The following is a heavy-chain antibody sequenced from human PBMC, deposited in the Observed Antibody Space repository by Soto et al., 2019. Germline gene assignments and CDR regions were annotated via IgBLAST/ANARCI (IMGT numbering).Heavy chain of an antibody. CDR2: IRNKANSYST. CDR1: GFTFSDHY. CDR3: AGVSDCSGGNCYSDY. D-gene: IGHD2-15*01. V-gene: IGHV3-72*01. J-gene: IGHJ4*02. Sequence: GGSLRLSCAASGFTFSDHYMDWVRQAPGKGLEWVGRIRNKANSYSTEYAASVKGRFTISRDDSKNSLYLQMNSLKTEDTAVYYCAGVSDCSGGNCYSDYWGQGTLVTVSS.